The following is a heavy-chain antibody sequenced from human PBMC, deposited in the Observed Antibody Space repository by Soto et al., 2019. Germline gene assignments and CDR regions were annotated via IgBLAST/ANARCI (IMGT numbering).Heavy chain of an antibody. Sequence: GGSLRLSCAASGFTFSSYGMHWVRQAPGKGLEWVAVIWYDGSNKYYADSVKGRFTISRDNSKNTLYLQMNSLRAEDTAVYYCARDFQSLRIRAFDYWGQGTLVTVSS. CDR2: IWYDGSNK. D-gene: IGHD5-12*01. J-gene: IGHJ4*02. V-gene: IGHV3-33*01. CDR1: GFTFSSYG. CDR3: ARDFQSLRIRAFDY.